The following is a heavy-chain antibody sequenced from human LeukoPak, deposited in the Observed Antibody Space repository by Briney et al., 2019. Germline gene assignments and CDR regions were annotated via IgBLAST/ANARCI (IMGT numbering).Heavy chain of an antibody. CDR2: INHSGST. CDR1: GGSFSGHY. CDR3: ARRKSRGPFDY. J-gene: IGHJ4*02. V-gene: IGHV4-34*01. D-gene: IGHD2-2*01. Sequence: PSETLSLTCAVYGGSFSGHYWSWIRQPPGKGLEWIGEINHSGSTNYNPSLKSRVTISVDTSKNRFSLKLSSVTAADTAVYYCARRKSRGPFDYWGQGTLVTVSS.